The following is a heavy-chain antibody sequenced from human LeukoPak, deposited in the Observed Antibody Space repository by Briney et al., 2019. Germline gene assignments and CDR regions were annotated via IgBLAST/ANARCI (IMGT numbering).Heavy chain of an antibody. CDR1: GSTFSSYA. D-gene: IGHD2-2*02. V-gene: IGHV3-23*01. CDR3: ANAGFCSSTTCYNPFDH. J-gene: IGHJ4*02. CDR2: ITDSGFTT. Sequence: GGSLRLSCAASGSTFSSYAMSWVRQAPGRGLEWVSGITDSGFTTFYANSVKGRFTISRDNSKNTLYLQMNSLRAEDTAVYYCANAGFCSSTTCYNPFDHWGQGTLVTVSS.